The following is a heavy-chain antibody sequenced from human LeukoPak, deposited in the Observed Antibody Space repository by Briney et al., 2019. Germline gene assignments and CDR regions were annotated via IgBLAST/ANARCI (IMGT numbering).Heavy chain of an antibody. V-gene: IGHV1-18*01. J-gene: IGHJ5*02. CDR1: GYTFTSYG. CDR3: AREGASCSSTSCSRKYWFDP. D-gene: IGHD2-2*01. Sequence: ASVKVSCKASGYTFTSYGISWVRQAPGQGLEWMGWISAYNGNTNYAQKLQGRVTMTTDTSTSTAYMELRSLRSDDTAVYYCAREGASCSSTSCSRKYWFDPWGRGTLVTVSS. CDR2: ISAYNGNT.